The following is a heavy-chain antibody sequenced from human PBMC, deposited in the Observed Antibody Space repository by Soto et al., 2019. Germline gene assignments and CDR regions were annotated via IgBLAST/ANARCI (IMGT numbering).Heavy chain of an antibody. Sequence: EVQLVESGGGLIQPGGSLRLSCAASGFTVSSNSMRWVRQAPGKGLEWVSVIYSGGSTYYADSVKGRFTISRDNSKNTLYLQMNSLRAEDTAVYYCARDRVESGYPEYFQHWGQGTLVTVSS. CDR3: ARDRVESGYPEYFQH. CDR2: IYSGGST. CDR1: GFTVSSNS. V-gene: IGHV3-53*01. D-gene: IGHD3-22*01. J-gene: IGHJ1*01.